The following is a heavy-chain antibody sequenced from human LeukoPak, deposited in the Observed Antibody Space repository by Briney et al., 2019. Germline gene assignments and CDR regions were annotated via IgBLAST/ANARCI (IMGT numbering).Heavy chain of an antibody. CDR2: IQNDGNNK. Sequence: GGSLRLSCITSGFTFSTYGMHWVRQAPGKGLEWVAFIQNDGNNKYYADSVKGRFTISRDNSKSTLYVEMNSLRVEDTAMYYCARGFPVVPAAMTAYYYYYYMDVWGKGTTVTISS. V-gene: IGHV3-30*02. CDR1: GFTFSTYG. CDR3: ARGFPVVPAAMTAYYYYYYMDV. D-gene: IGHD2-2*01. J-gene: IGHJ6*03.